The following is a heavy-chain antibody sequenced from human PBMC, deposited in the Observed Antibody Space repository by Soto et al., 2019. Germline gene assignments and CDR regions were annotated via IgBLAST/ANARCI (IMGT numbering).Heavy chain of an antibody. CDR3: ASYGSGYLNWFDP. J-gene: IGHJ5*02. CDR2: IYYSGST. Sequence: PSETLSLTCTVSGGSISSYYWSWIRQPPGKCLEWIGYIYYSGSTNYNPSLKSRVTISVDTSKNQFSLKLSSVTAADTAVYYCASYGSGYLNWFDPWGQGTLVTVSS. D-gene: IGHD3-22*01. V-gene: IGHV4-59*08. CDR1: GGSISSYY.